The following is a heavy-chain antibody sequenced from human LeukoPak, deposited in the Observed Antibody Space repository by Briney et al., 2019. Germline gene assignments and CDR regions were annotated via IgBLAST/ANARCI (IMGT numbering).Heavy chain of an antibody. D-gene: IGHD4-17*01. CDR2: IYTSGNT. CDR1: GVSISRHW. Sequence: PSETLSLTCTVSGVSISRHWWSWIRQPAGKGLEWIGRIYTSGNTNYNPSLQIRVTMSVDTSENQFSLKLNSVTAADTAVYFCATYGDYVGKFDFWGQGTLVTVSS. CDR3: ATYGDYVGKFDF. J-gene: IGHJ4*02. V-gene: IGHV4-4*07.